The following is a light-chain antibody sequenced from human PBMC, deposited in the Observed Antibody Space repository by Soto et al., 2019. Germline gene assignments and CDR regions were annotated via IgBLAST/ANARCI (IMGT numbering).Light chain of an antibody. J-gene: IGKJ1*01. CDR1: ETISTF. CDR3: QQSYNIPPT. V-gene: IGKV1-39*01. Sequence: DIHMTQSLRTLSASLGDRATXTCRASETISTFLNWYQQKPGKAPKVLIFAASSLQSGVPSRFSASGSGTDFALTISGLQPEDLAPYYCQQSYNIPPTFGQGTKVDI. CDR2: AAS.